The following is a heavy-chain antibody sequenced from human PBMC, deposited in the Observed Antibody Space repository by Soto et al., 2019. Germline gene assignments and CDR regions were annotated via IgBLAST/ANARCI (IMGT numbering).Heavy chain of an antibody. CDR1: GYTVTIYD. J-gene: IGHJ5*02. D-gene: IGHD2-15*01. CDR2: MNPNSGNT. V-gene: IGHV1-8*02. CDR3: ARGAHCSGGSCYSRDWFDP. Sequence: GASVKVSWTASGYTVTIYDINLVLQATGQGLEWMGWMNPNSGNTGYAQKFQGRVTMTRNTSISTAYMELSSLRSEDTAVYYCARGAHCSGGSCYSRDWFDPWGQGTLVTVSS.